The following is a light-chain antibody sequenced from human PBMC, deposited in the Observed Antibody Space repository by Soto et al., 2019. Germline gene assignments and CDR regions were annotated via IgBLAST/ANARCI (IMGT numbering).Light chain of an antibody. CDR2: GAS. CDR1: QSVSSSY. J-gene: IGKJ2*01. Sequence: EIVLTQSPGTLSLSPGERATLSCRASQSVSSSYFAWYPQKPGQAPRLLIYGASSRATGIPDRFSGSGSGTDFTLTISRLEPEDFAVYYCQQYGSSPYTFGQGTKLEIK. V-gene: IGKV3-20*01. CDR3: QQYGSSPYT.